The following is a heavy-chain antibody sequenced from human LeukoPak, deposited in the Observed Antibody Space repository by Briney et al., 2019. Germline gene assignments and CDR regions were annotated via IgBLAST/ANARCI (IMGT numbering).Heavy chain of an antibody. CDR2: TLPIFGTA. V-gene: IGHV1-69*13. Sequence: SVKVSCKASGYTFTSYGISWVRQAPGQGLEWMGGTLPIFGTANYAQKFQGRVTITADESTSTAYMELNGLTSEDTAVYYCASRQQQLYNWFDPWGQGTLVTVSS. D-gene: IGHD6-13*01. CDR1: GYTFTSYG. J-gene: IGHJ5*02. CDR3: ASRQQQLYNWFDP.